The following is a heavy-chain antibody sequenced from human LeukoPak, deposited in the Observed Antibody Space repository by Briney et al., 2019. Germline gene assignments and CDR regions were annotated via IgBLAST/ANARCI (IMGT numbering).Heavy chain of an antibody. J-gene: IGHJ6*03. V-gene: IGHV1-2*02. CDR3: ARDGVDTAAYYYYMDV. D-gene: IGHD5-18*01. CDR1: GYTFTGYY. Sequence: ASVKVSCKASGYTFTGYYMHWVRQAPGQGLEWMGWINPNSGGTNYAQKFQGRVTMTRDTSISTAYMELSRLRSDDTAVYYCARDGVDTAAYYYYMDVWGKGTTVTVSS. CDR2: INPNSGGT.